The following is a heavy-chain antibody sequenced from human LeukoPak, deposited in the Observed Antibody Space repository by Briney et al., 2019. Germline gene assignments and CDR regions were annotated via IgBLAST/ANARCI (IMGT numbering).Heavy chain of an antibody. Sequence: SETLSLTCAVSGGSISSGGYSWSWIRQPPGKGLEWIGYIYHSGSTYYNPSLKSRVTISVDRSKNQFSLELSSVTAADTAVYYCARDRGYYGSGIYLWGQGTLVTVSS. CDR2: IYHSGST. CDR1: GGSISSGGYS. J-gene: IGHJ4*02. D-gene: IGHD3-10*01. V-gene: IGHV4-30-2*01. CDR3: ARDRGYYGSGIYL.